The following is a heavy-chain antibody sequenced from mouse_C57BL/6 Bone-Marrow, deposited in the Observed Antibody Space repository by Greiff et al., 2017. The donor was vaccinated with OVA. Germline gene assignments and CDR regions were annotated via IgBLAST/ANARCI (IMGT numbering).Heavy chain of an antibody. CDR1: GFTFNTYA. CDR2: IRSKSSNYAT. CDR3: VKEGSNYGYFDY. Sequence: EVQLVESGGGLVQPKGSLKLSCAASGFTFNTYAMHWVRQAPGKGLEWVARIRSKSSNYATYYDDSVKDRFTISRDDSQRRLYLQMNNRKTEDTAMDYCVKEGSNYGYFDYWGQGTTLTVSS. V-gene: IGHV10-3*01. D-gene: IGHD2-5*01. J-gene: IGHJ2*01.